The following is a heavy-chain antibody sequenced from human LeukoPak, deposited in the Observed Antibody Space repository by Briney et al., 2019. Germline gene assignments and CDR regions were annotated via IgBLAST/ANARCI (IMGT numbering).Heavy chain of an antibody. V-gene: IGHV4-39*07. CDR2: VFYSGSP. CDR3: AREQLDDAFDI. D-gene: IGHD6-6*01. CDR1: DGSISSSNSY. Sequence: SETLSPTCTVSDGSISSSNSYWGWIRQPPGQGLEWIGTVFYSGSPYYNPSLKSRVTISVDKSKNQFSLKLSSVTAADTAVYYCAREQLDDAFDIWGQGTMVTVSS. J-gene: IGHJ3*02.